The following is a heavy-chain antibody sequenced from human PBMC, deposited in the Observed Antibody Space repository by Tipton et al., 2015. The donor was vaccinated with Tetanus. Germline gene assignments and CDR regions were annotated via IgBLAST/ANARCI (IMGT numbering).Heavy chain of an antibody. CDR2: IWYDGSNK. V-gene: IGHV3-33*01. Sequence: SLRLSCAASGFTFSSYGVHWVRQAPGKGLEWVAVIWYDGSNKYYADSVKGRFTISRDNSKNTLYLQMNSLRAEDTAVYYCARVNSSGWYSNYYYYYGMDVWGQGTTVTVSS. D-gene: IGHD6-19*01. CDR3: ARVNSSGWYSNYYYYYGMDV. CDR1: GFTFSSYG. J-gene: IGHJ6*02.